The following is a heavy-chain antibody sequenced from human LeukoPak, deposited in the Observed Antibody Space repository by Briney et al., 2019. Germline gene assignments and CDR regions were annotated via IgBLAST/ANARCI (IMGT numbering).Heavy chain of an antibody. J-gene: IGHJ4*02. Sequence: GGSLRLSCAASGFTVSSNYMSWVRQAPGKGLEWVSVIYSGGSTYYADSVKGRFTISRDNSKNTLYLQMNSLRAEDTAVYYCAKMTQLEVLAGRDFAQYYFDYWGQGTLVTVSS. V-gene: IGHV3-53*01. CDR1: GFTVSSNY. CDR3: AKMTQLEVLAGRDFAQYYFDY. CDR2: IYSGGST. D-gene: IGHD6-19*01.